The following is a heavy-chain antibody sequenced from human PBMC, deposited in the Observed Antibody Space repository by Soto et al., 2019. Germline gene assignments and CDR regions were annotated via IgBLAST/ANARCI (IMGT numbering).Heavy chain of an antibody. CDR3: ARGDYGDYVGGSYYGMDV. V-gene: IGHV4-59*01. J-gene: IGHJ6*02. Sequence: KASETLSLTCTVSGGSISSYYWSWIRQPPGKGLEWIGYIYYSGSTNYNPSLKSRVTISVDTSKNQFSLKLSSVTAADTAVYYCARGDYGDYVGGSYYGMDVWGQGTTVTVSS. CDR1: GGSISSYY. CDR2: IYYSGST. D-gene: IGHD4-17*01.